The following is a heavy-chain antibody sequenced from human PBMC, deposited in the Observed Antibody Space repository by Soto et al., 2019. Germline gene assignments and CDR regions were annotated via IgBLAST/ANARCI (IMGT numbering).Heavy chain of an antibody. CDR3: EHSERFGGGSYYDKGLDV. Sequence: QITLKESGPTPVKPTETLTLTCSFSGFSLSTYGVGVNWIRQTPGKALEWLALIYWDDDKRYSSSLKNRLAVTRAPSTNQVVFIMSNMDPGDTATYYCEHSERFGGGSYYDKGLDVWGQGTTVTVSS. CDR2: IYWDDDK. J-gene: IGHJ6*02. CDR1: GFSLSTYGVG. V-gene: IGHV2-5*02. D-gene: IGHD3-10*01.